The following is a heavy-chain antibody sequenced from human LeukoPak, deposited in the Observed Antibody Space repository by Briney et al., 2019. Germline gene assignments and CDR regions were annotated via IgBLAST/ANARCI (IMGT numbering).Heavy chain of an antibody. J-gene: IGHJ3*02. Sequence: GASVKVSCKASGYTLTGYYMHWVRQAPGQGLEWMGRINPNSGGTNYAQKFQGTVTMTRDTSISTAYLQWSSLKASDTAMYYCARSYGFDAFDIWGQGTMVTVSS. V-gene: IGHV1-2*06. CDR3: ARSYGFDAFDI. CDR1: GYTLTGYY. D-gene: IGHD4-17*01. CDR2: INPNSGGT.